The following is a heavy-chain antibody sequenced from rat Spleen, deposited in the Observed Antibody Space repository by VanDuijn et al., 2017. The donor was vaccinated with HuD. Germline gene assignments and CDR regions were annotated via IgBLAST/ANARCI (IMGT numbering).Heavy chain of an antibody. CDR3: ARHGDPSGLRVYLRYFDY. CDR2: ISYDGSST. V-gene: IGHV5-7*01. Sequence: EVQLVESGGGLVQPGRSLKLSCAASGFTFSDYNMAWVRQAPKKGLEWVATISYDGSSTYYRDSVKGRFTISRDNAKSTLYLQMDSLRSEDTATYYCARHGDPSGLRVYLRYFDYWGQGVMVTVSS. J-gene: IGHJ2*01. D-gene: IGHD1-9*01. CDR1: GFTFSDYN.